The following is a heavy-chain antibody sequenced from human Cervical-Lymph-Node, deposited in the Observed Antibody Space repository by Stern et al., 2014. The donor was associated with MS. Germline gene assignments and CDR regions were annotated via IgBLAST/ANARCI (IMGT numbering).Heavy chain of an antibody. V-gene: IGHV1-18*01. D-gene: IGHD6-19*01. Sequence: QVQLVESGAEVKKPGASVKVSCKASGYTFTNYGISWVRQAPGKGLEWMGWISGYNGDTNYVEKFQGRVTMTTETSTSTAYMELRSLRSDDTAVYYCARDPHIAVAGTGGGFDPWGQGTLVTVSS. CDR3: ARDPHIAVAGTGGGFDP. CDR1: GYTFTNYG. CDR2: ISGYNGDT. J-gene: IGHJ5*02.